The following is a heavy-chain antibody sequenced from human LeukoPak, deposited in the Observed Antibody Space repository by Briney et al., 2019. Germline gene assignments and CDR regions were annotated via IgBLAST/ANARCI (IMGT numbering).Heavy chain of an antibody. CDR2: INPNSGGT. V-gene: IGHV1-2*02. Sequence: ASVKVSCKASGYTFTGYYMHWVRQAPGQGLEWMGWINPNSGGTNYAQRFQGRVTMARDTSISTAYMELSRLRSDDTAVYYCARDYGGNNNWFDPWGQGTLVTVSS. CDR3: ARDYGGNNNWFDP. J-gene: IGHJ5*02. CDR1: GYTFTGYY. D-gene: IGHD4-23*01.